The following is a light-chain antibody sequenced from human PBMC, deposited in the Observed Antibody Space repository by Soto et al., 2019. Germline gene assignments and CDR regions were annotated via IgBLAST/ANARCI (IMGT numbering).Light chain of an antibody. CDR2: DPP. CDR1: QSVIGY. Sequence: IGFTQSPATPPLSPGHRATLASRASQSVIGYLAWYQQKPGQAPRHHIYDPPHRATGTPARFSCSGSGTDFTLPVASLEPADFAVYYCQERSNWPSAFGGGTKVEI. J-gene: IGKJ4*01. CDR3: QERSNWPSA. V-gene: IGKV3-11*01.